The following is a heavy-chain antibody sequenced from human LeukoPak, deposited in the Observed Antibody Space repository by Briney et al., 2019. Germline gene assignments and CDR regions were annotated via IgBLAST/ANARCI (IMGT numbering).Heavy chain of an antibody. CDR1: GYIFTGYY. CDR3: VSSGYYYFDY. D-gene: IGHD3-22*01. CDR2: INPNSGGT. J-gene: IGHJ4*02. V-gene: IGHV1-2*06. Sequence: ASVKVSCKASGYIFTGYYMHWVRQAPGQGLEWMGRINPNSGGTNYAQKFQGRVTMTRDTSISTAYMELSSLRSEDTAVYYCVSSGYYYFDYWGQGTLVTVSS.